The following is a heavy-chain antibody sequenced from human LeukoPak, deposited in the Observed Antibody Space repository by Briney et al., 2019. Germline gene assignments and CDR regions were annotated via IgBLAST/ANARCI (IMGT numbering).Heavy chain of an antibody. CDR2: INHRGST. Sequence: SETLSLTCAVYGGSFSGYHWSWIRQPPGKGLEWIGEINHRGSTNYNPSLKSRVTISVDTSKTQFSLKLSSVPAADTAVYYCASTSAMVYFDYWGQGTLVTVSS. CDR3: ASTSAMVYFDY. D-gene: IGHD5-18*01. CDR1: GGSFSGYH. J-gene: IGHJ4*02. V-gene: IGHV4-34*01.